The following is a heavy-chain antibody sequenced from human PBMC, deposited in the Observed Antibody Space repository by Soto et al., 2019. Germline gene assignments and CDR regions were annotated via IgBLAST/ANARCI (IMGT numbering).Heavy chain of an antibody. CDR2: INPNSGGT. CDR1: GYTFTGYY. D-gene: IGHD3-10*01. Sequence: ASVKVSCKASGYTFTGYYMHWVRQAPGQGLEWMGWINPNSGGTNYAQKFQGWVTISVDTSKNQFSLKLSSVTAADTAVYYCARGLWFGEFKPYYYYYYGMDVWGQGTTVTVS. V-gene: IGHV1-2*04. CDR3: ARGLWFGEFKPYYYYYYGMDV. J-gene: IGHJ6*02.